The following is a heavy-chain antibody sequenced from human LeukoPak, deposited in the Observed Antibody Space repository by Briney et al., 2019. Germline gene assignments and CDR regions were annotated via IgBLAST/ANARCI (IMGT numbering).Heavy chain of an antibody. CDR2: INHSGST. CDR1: GGSFSGYY. Sequence: SETLSLTCAVYGGSFSGYYWSWIRQPPGKGLEWIGEINHSGSTNYNPSLKSRVTISVDTSKNQFSLKLSSVTAADTAVYYCARGRSTRRHIVLMVYAIRGAFDIWGQGTMVTVSS. V-gene: IGHV4-34*01. J-gene: IGHJ3*02. D-gene: IGHD2-8*01. CDR3: ARGRSTRRHIVLMVYAIRGAFDI.